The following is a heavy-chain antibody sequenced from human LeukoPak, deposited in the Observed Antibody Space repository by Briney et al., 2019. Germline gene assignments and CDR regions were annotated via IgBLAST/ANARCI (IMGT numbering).Heavy chain of an antibody. D-gene: IGHD5-24*01. J-gene: IGHJ4*02. CDR1: GFTFSSYA. CDR2: ISGSGGST. CDR3: AKRDGYNSKGFFDY. V-gene: IGHV3-23*01. Sequence: PGGSLRLSCAASGFTFSSYAMSWVRQAPGKGLELVSAISGSGGSTYYADSVKGRFTISRDNSKNTLYLQMNSLRAEDTAVYYCAKRDGYNSKGFFDYWGQGTLVTVSS.